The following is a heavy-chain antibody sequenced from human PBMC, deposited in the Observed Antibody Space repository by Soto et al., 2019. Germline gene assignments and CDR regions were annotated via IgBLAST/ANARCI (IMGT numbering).Heavy chain of an antibody. CDR3: ATHVVETPKGRRGWFAP. Sequence: QVQLQESGPGLVKPSGTLSLTCAVSGGSISSSNWWSWVRQSPGNGLEWIWEIYHSGGTNYNPSLTPRVIISVDQSKNQSSLQLNSVTAADTAIYYCATHVVETPKGRRGWFAPWGQGTLVTVSS. CDR1: GGSISSSNW. J-gene: IGHJ5*02. CDR2: IYHSGGT. D-gene: IGHD2-21*02. V-gene: IGHV4-4*02.